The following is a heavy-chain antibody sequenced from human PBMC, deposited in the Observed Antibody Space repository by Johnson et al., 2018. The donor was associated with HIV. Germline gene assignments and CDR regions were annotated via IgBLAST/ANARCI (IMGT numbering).Heavy chain of an antibody. V-gene: IGHV3-30*03. CDR1: GFTFSSYG. CDR2: ISYDGSNK. CDR3: AIIAVAVSGDAFDI. J-gene: IGHJ3*02. Sequence: VQLVESGGGVVQPGRSLRLSCAASGFTFSSYGMHWVRQAPGKGLEWVAVISYDGSNKYYADSVKGRFTISRDNSKNTLYLQMNSLRAEDTAVYYCAIIAVAVSGDAFDIWGQGTMVTVSS. D-gene: IGHD6-19*01.